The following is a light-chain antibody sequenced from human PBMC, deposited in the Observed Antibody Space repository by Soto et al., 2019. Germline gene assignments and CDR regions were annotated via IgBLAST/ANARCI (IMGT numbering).Light chain of an antibody. J-gene: IGKJ5*01. CDR2: DAS. CDR3: QQYSNWPPT. Sequence: EIVLTQSPGTLSLSPGERATLSCRASQSVSSSYLAWYQQKPGQAPRLLIYDASTRATGIPDRFSGSGSETEFTLTISSLEPEDFAVYYCQQYSNWPPTFGQGTRLEIK. V-gene: IGKV3D-20*02. CDR1: QSVSSSY.